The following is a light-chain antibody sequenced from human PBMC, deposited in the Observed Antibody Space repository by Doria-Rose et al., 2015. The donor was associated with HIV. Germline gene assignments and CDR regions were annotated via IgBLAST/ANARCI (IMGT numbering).Light chain of an antibody. CDR1: SSDVGGYNY. J-gene: IGLJ2*01. V-gene: IGLV2-11*01. Sequence: LIQPRSVYGSPGQSVTISCTGTSSDVGGYNYVSWYQQHPGKAPKVMIYDVSERPSGVPDRFSGSKSGNTASLTISGLQAEDEADYYCCSYAGAYTLVVFGGGTKLTVL. CDR3: CSYAGAYTLVV. CDR2: DVS.